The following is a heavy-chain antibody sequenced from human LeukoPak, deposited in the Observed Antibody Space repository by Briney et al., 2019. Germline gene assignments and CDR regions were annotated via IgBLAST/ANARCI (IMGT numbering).Heavy chain of an antibody. D-gene: IGHD5-12*01. J-gene: IGHJ5*02. CDR3: AASHQWLRPNPDWFDP. CDR1: GVSISSGGYS. V-gene: IGHV4-30-2*01. Sequence: SETLSLTCAVSGVSISSGGYSWSWIRQPPGQGLECIGYIYHDESTYYNPSLKSRVTISVDGSKNQFSLRLSSVTAADTAVYYCAASHQWLRPNPDWFDPWGQGTLVTVSS. CDR2: IYHDEST.